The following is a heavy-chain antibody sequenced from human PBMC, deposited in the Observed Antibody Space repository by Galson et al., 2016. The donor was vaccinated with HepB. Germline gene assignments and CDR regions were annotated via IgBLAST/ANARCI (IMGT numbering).Heavy chain of an antibody. D-gene: IGHD3-10*01. Sequence: SLRLSCAASGFTFSNFAMTWVRQAPGKGLEWISGISGKGDSTYYADSVKGRFTVARDNSKNTLHLHMNSLRVDDTALYYCANLGSGSFRWYFYGMEVWGKGTTVTVPS. CDR2: ISGKGDST. J-gene: IGHJ6*04. V-gene: IGHV3-23*01. CDR1: GFTFSNFA. CDR3: ANLGSGSFRWYFYGMEV.